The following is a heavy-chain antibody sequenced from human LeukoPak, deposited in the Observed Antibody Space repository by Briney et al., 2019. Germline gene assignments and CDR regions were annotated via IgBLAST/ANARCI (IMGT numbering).Heavy chain of an antibody. V-gene: IGHV3-7*01. J-gene: IGHJ4*02. D-gene: IGHD3-10*01. Sequence: QAGGSLRLSCATSAFTFSDYWMSWVRQTPGKGLQWVANIREDGSEKYYVDSVKGRFTISRDNAKNSLFLQMSSLRAEDTAVYYCARVDRFGESTHYFDDWGQGTLVTVSS. CDR1: AFTFSDYW. CDR2: IREDGSEK. CDR3: ARVDRFGESTHYFDD.